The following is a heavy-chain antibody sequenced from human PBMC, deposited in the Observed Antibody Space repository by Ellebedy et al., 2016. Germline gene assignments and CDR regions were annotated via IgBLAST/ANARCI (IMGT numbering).Heavy chain of an antibody. J-gene: IGHJ4*02. V-gene: IGHV4-39*07. D-gene: IGHD1-26*01. CDR3: ATSRELVE. CDR2: IYYSGGT. CDR1: GASISSSHYW. Sequence: SETLSPTCTLPGASISSSHYWRGWIRQPPGKGLEWIGCIYYSGGTWYNLSLKSRVTISVDPSTNQFSLGLSSVTAADTAVYYCATSRELVEWGQGTLVTVSS.